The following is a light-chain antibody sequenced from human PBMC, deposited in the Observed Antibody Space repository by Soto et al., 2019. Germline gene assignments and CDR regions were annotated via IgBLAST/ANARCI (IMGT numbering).Light chain of an antibody. J-gene: IGLJ2*01. Sequence: QSALTQPASVSGSPGQSITISCTGTISDVGGYNYVSWYQQHPDKAPKLMIYEVNNRPSGISNRFSGSKSGNTASLSISGLQAEDEADYYCSSYTSGSTLVFGGGTKLTVL. V-gene: IGLV2-14*01. CDR2: EVN. CDR3: SSYTSGSTLV. CDR1: ISDVGGYNY.